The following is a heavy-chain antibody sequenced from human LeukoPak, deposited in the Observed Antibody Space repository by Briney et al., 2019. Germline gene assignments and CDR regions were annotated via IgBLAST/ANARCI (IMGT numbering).Heavy chain of an antibody. Sequence: SETLSLTCAVSGASISRGTYSWGWMRQPPGKGPEWIGSFSYSGDGYYNSSLKSRVTISMGTSKNQFSLEVTSVTAADTAVYYCVSEQLAQGYYYGMDVWGQGTTVTVSS. CDR2: FSYSGDG. CDR3: VSEQLAQGYYYGMDV. J-gene: IGHJ6*02. CDR1: GASISRGTYS. V-gene: IGHV4-39*01. D-gene: IGHD6-6*01.